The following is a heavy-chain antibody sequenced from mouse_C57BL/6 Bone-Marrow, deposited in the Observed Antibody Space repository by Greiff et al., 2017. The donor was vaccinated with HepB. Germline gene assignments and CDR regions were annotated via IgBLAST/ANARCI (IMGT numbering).Heavy chain of an antibody. J-gene: IGHJ2*01. CDR1: GYSFTGYY. Sequence: EVQLQQSGPELVKPGASVKISCKASGYSFTGYYMNWVKQSPEKSLEWIGEINPSTSGTTYNQKFKAKATLTVDKSSSTAYMQLKSLTSEDSAVYYCASGTGRNYFDDWGQGTTLTVSS. CDR2: INPSTSGT. V-gene: IGHV1-42*01. D-gene: IGHD4-1*01. CDR3: ASGTGRNYFDD.